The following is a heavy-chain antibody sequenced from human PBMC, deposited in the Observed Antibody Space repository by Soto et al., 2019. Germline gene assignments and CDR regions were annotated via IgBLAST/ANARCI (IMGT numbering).Heavy chain of an antibody. CDR2: ISGSGGST. D-gene: IGHD3-16*01. Sequence: PGGSLRLSCAASGFTFSSYAMSWVRQAPGKGLEWVSTISGSGGSTYYADSVKGRFTISRDNSKNTLYLQMNSLRAEDTAVYYCAKGNYDYVWGSPASYWGQGTMVTV. CDR1: GFTFSSYA. J-gene: IGHJ4*02. CDR3: AKGNYDYVWGSPASY. V-gene: IGHV3-23*01.